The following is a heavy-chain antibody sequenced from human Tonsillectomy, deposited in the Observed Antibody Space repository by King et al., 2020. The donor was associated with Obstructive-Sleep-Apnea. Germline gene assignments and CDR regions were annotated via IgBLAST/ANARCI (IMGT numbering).Heavy chain of an antibody. CDR1: GGSISSRSYH. CDR2: IYYSGST. D-gene: IGHD1-26*01. Sequence: QLQESGPGLVKPSETLSLTCTVSGGSISSRSYHWGWIRQPPGQGLEWIGSIYYSGSTYKNPSLKSRVTISVDTSKNHFSLKLSSVTAADTAVYYCARVGATTDYWGQGTLVTVSS. J-gene: IGHJ4*02. V-gene: IGHV4-39*07. CDR3: ARVGATTDY.